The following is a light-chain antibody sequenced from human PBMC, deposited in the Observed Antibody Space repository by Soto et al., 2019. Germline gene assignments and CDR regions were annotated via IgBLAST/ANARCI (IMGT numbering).Light chain of an antibody. CDR3: SSYTTSRSYV. V-gene: IGLV2-14*01. CDR2: DVS. CDR1: SSDVGAYKY. J-gene: IGLJ1*01. Sequence: QSALTQPASVSGSPGQSITISCTGTSSDVGAYKYVSWYQQHPGKVPKLMIYDVSDRPSRVSNRFSGSKSGNTASLTISGLQAEDEADYYCSSYTTSRSYVFGTGTKLTVL.